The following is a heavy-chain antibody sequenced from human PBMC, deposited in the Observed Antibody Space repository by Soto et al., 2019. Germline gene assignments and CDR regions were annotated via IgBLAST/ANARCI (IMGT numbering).Heavy chain of an antibody. Sequence: GGSLRLSCAASGFTFSSYAMSWVRQAPGKGLEWVSAISGSGGSTYYADSVKGRFTISRDNSKNTLYLQMNSLRAEDTAVYYCVLQPGIAAAGTAFDIWGQGTMVTVSS. J-gene: IGHJ3*02. D-gene: IGHD6-13*01. CDR1: GFTFSSYA. V-gene: IGHV3-23*01. CDR2: ISGSGGST. CDR3: VLQPGIAAAGTAFDI.